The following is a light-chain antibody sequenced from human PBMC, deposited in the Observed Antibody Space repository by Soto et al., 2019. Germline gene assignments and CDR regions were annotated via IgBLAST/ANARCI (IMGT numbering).Light chain of an antibody. CDR3: QQYGYSHT. V-gene: IGKV3-20*01. CDR1: QSVSSN. Sequence: EIAMRQSPATLSVAPGERAALSCRASQSVSSNLAWYQQKPGQAPRLLIYGASSRATGIPDRFSGSGSGTDFTLTISRLEPEDFAVYYCQQYGYSHTFGQGTKVDIK. CDR2: GAS. J-gene: IGKJ1*01.